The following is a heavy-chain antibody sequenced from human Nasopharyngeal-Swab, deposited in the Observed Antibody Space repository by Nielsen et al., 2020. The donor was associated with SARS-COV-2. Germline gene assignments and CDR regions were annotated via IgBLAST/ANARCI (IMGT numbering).Heavy chain of an antibody. J-gene: IGHJ6*03. CDR2: INHSGTS. CDR1: GGSFGGYS. V-gene: IGHV4-34*01. D-gene: IGHD3-3*01. CDR3: ARALGQVLRFLEYLPCNYMDV. Sequence: SETLSLTCAVYGGSFGGYSWSWIRQTPGKGLEWIGEINHSGTSKYNPSLKSRVTISVDTSKNQFSLRLSSVTAADTAVYFCARALGQVLRFLEYLPCNYMDVWGQGTTVTVSS.